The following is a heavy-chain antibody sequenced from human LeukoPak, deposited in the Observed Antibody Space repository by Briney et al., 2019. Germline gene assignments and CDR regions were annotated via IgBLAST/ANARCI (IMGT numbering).Heavy chain of an antibody. Sequence: GGSLRLSCAASGFTVSTNYMSWVRQAPGKGLEWVSVIYSGGSTYYADSVMGRFTTSSDNSKNTLHLQMNSLRAEDTAVYYCARCIAARLYYYYYYMDVWGKGTTVTVSS. CDR1: GFTVSTNY. CDR2: IYSGGST. CDR3: ARCIAARLYYYYYYMDV. V-gene: IGHV3-53*01. D-gene: IGHD6-6*01. J-gene: IGHJ6*03.